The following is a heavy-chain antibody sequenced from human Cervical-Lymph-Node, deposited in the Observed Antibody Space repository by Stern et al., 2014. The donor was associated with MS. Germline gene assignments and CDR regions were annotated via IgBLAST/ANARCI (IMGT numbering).Heavy chain of an antibody. V-gene: IGHV1-46*01. CDR2: INPSGGRT. CDR1: GYTFTSDY. J-gene: IGHJ6*02. Sequence: VQLVESGAEVKKPGASVKVSCKASGYTFTSDYMHWVRQAPGQGLEWMGIINPSGGRTSYAQKFQGRVTMTRDTSTSPGHMELSSLRAEDTAVYYGARQNYYNGMDVGGQGTTVTVSS. D-gene: IGHD2/OR15-2a*01. CDR3: ARQNYYNGMDV.